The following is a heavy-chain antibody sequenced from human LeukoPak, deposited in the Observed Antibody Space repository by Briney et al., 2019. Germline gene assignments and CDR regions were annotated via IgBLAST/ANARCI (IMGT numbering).Heavy chain of an antibody. CDR2: IYYSGST. CDR1: GGSISSSSYY. V-gene: IGHV4-39*07. D-gene: IGHD5-12*01. Sequence: SETLSLTCTVSGGSISSSSYYWGWIRQPPGKGLEWIGSIYYSGSTYYNPSLKSRVTISVDTSKNQFSLKLSSVTAADTAVYYCARGGVGGYDFADYYMDVWGKGTTVTVSS. CDR3: ARGGVGGYDFADYYMDV. J-gene: IGHJ6*03.